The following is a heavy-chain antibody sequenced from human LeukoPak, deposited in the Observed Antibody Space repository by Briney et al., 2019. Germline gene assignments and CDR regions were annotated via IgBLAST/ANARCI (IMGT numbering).Heavy chain of an antibody. CDR1: GFTFGSYW. CDR3: ARDGKYDFWSGYYPSHYYYYGMDV. V-gene: IGHV3-7*01. Sequence: GGSLRLSCAASGFTFGSYWMSWVRQAPGKGLEWVANIKQDGSEKYYVDSVKGRFTISRDNAKNSLYLQMNSLRAEDTAVYYCARDGKYDFWSGYYPSHYYYYGMDVWGQGTTVTVSS. D-gene: IGHD3-3*01. J-gene: IGHJ6*02. CDR2: IKQDGSEK.